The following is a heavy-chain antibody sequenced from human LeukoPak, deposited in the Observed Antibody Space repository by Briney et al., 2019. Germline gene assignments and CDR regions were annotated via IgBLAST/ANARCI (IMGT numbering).Heavy chain of an antibody. J-gene: IGHJ4*02. D-gene: IGHD3-22*01. V-gene: IGHV3-53*01. Sequence: GGSLRLSCAASGFTVSSNYMSWVRQAPGKGLEWVSVIYSGGSTYYADSVKGRFTISRDNSKNTLYLQMNSLRAEDTAVYYCASGTYYYDSSGYYERDYWGQGTLVTVSS. CDR2: IYSGGST. CDR3: ASGTYYYDSSGYYERDY. CDR1: GFTVSSNY.